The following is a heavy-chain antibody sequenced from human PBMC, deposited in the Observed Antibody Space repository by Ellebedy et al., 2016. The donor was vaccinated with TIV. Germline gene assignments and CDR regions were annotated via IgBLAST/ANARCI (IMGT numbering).Heavy chain of an antibody. Sequence: ASVKVSXXVSGYTLTELSMHWVRQAPGKGLEWMGGFDPEDGETIYAQKFQGRVTMARDTSTSTVYMELSSLRSEDTAVYYCARAYGVVVYDLGDLGAFDIWGQGTMVTVSS. CDR3: ARAYGVVVYDLGDLGAFDI. CDR2: FDPEDGET. D-gene: IGHD3-22*01. CDR1: GYTLTELS. V-gene: IGHV1-24*01. J-gene: IGHJ3*02.